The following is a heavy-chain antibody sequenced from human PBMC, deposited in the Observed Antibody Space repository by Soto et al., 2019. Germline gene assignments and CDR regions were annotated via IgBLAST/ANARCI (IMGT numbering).Heavy chain of an antibody. D-gene: IGHD1-26*01. CDR1: GFSFSTYS. V-gene: IGHV3-48*01. Sequence: PGGSLRLSCAASGFSFSTYSMNWVRQAPGKGLEWVSYISSSGYTIYYADSVKGRFTISRDNAKNSLYLEMNSLRADDTAMYYCARDGWEICMDVWGKGTMVTVSS. CDR3: ARDGWEICMDV. J-gene: IGHJ6*03. CDR2: ISSSGYTI.